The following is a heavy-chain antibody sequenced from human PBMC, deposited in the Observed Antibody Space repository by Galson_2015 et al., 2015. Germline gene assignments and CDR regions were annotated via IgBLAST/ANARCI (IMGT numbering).Heavy chain of an antibody. D-gene: IGHD3-22*01. CDR2: FDPEDGET. Sequence: SVKVSCKVSGYTLTELSMHWVRQAPGEGLEWMGGFDPEDGETIYAQKFQGRVTMTEDTSTDTAYMELSSLRSEDTAVYYCATGFYDSSGYVYWGQGTLVTVSS. J-gene: IGHJ4*02. CDR3: ATGFYDSSGYVY. V-gene: IGHV1-24*01. CDR1: GYTLTELS.